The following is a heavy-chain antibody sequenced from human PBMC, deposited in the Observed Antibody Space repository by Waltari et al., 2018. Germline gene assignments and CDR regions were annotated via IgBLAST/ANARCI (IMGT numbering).Heavy chain of an antibody. CDR1: GYSLSSNLF. CDR2: IYYSGVT. V-gene: IGHV4-38-2*01. CDR3: ARVLTTGTVAFDI. D-gene: IGHD1-7*01. J-gene: IGHJ3*02. Sequence: QVQLRASGPGLVKPSATLSLPCVLRGYSLSSNLFWGWIRQSPEKGLEWIGNIYYSGVTYYSPFLKSRVFISIDTPRRQFSLKLTSVTAADTAVYYCARVLTTGTVAFDIWGQGTLVTVSS.